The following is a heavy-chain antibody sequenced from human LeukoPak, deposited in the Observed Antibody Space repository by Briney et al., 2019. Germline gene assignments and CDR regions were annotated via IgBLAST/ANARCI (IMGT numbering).Heavy chain of an antibody. V-gene: IGHV1-2*02. J-gene: IGHJ4*02. Sequence: ASVKVSCKASGYTFTGYYMHWVRQAPGQGLEWMGWINPNSGGTNYAQKFQGRVTMTRDTSISTAYMELSRLRSDDTAVYYCGRGARYCSGGSCYPSYFDYWGQGPLVTVSS. CDR2: INPNSGGT. CDR1: GYTFTGYY. D-gene: IGHD2-15*01. CDR3: GRGARYCSGGSCYPSYFDY.